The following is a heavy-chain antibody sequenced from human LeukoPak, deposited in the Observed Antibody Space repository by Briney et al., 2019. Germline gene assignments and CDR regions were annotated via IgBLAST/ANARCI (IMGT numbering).Heavy chain of an antibody. CDR1: GFTFSSYG. D-gene: IGHD6-13*01. V-gene: IGHV3-30*18. CDR2: ISYDGSNK. Sequence: GGSLRLSCAASGFTFSSYGMHWVRQAPGKGLEWVAVISYDGSNKYYADSVKGRFTISRDNSKNTLYLRMNSLRGEDTAVYYCAKDRSSSSWYGQFDYWGQGTLVTVSS. J-gene: IGHJ4*02. CDR3: AKDRSSSSWYGQFDY.